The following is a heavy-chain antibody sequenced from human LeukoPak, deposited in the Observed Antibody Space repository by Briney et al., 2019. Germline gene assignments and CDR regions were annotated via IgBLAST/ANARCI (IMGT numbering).Heavy chain of an antibody. CDR1: GFTFSSYG. V-gene: IGHV3-30*02. Sequence: GGSLRLSCAASGFTFSSYGMHWVRQAPGKGLEWVAFIRYDGSNKYYADSVKGRFTISRDNSKNTLYLQMNSLRAEDTAVYYCAKDTTIGAADYYFDYWGQGTLVTVSS. CDR3: AKDTTIGAADYYFDY. J-gene: IGHJ4*02. CDR2: IRYDGSNK. D-gene: IGHD6-13*01.